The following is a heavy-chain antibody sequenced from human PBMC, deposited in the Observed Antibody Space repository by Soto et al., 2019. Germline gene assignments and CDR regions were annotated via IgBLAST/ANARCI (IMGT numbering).Heavy chain of an antibody. CDR1: GFSHSTSKVG. CDR3: AHRRRTYDTGPPVYFDY. J-gene: IGHJ4*02. CDR2: ISWNDNK. Sequence: ESGATLVNPTQPPTLTSTFYGFSHSTSKVGVGWVRQPAGKALEWLALISWNDNKIYNPSLKNRLTITKYTSKNQVVLTLTNMDPVDTATYYCAHRRRTYDTGPPVYFDYWGQGALVNVSS. V-gene: IGHV2-5*01. D-gene: IGHD2-21*01.